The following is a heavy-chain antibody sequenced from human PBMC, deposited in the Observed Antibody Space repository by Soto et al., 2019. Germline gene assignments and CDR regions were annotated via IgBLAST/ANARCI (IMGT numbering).Heavy chain of an antibody. CDR1: GFTFSSYS. CDR2: ISSSSSYI. J-gene: IGHJ4*02. Sequence: PGGSLRLSCAASGFTFSSYSMNWVRQAPGKGLEWVSSISSSSSYIYYADSVKGRFTISRDTSITTTYMELNSLTSDDTAVYYCARVAGHKNARFYTWGQGALVTVSS. D-gene: IGHD1-1*01. CDR3: ARVAGHKNARFYT. V-gene: IGHV3-21*04.